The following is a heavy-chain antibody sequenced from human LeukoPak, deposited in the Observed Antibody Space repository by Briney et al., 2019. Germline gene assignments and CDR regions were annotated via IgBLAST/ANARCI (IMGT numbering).Heavy chain of an antibody. CDR3: ARDQQQLNFDP. CDR2: INHSGST. Sequence: SETLSLTCAVYGGSFSGYYWSWIRQPPGKGLEWIGEINHSGSTNYNPSLKSRVTISVDTSKNQFSLRLSSVTAADTAVYYCARDQQQLNFDPWGQGTLVTVSS. CDR1: GGSFSGYY. D-gene: IGHD6-13*01. V-gene: IGHV4-34*01. J-gene: IGHJ5*02.